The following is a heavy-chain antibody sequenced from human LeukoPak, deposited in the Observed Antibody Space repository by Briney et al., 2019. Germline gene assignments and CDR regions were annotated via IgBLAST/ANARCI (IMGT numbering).Heavy chain of an antibody. D-gene: IGHD3-22*01. CDR3: AKDGEYYYDSSGYFSDY. V-gene: IGHV3-23*01. CDR1: GFTFGDYA. J-gene: IGHJ4*02. CDR2: ISGSGGST. Sequence: PGGSLRLSCTASGFTFGDYAMSWFRQAPGKGLEWVSAISGSGGSTYYADSVKGRFTISRDNSKNTLYLQMNSLRAEDTAVYYCAKDGEYYYDSSGYFSDYWGQGTLVTVSS.